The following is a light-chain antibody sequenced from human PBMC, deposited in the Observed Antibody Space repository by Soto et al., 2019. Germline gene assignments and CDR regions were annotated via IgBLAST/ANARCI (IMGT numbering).Light chain of an antibody. CDR2: DVS. V-gene: IGLV2-14*01. CDR3: SSYTSSSTLV. J-gene: IGLJ2*01. Sequence: QSALTQPPSASGSPGQSVTISCIGTSSDVGGYNYVSWYQQHPGKAPKLMIYDVSNRPSGVSNRFSGSKSGNTASLTISGLQAEDEADYYCSSYTSSSTLVFGGGTKLTVL. CDR1: SSDVGGYNY.